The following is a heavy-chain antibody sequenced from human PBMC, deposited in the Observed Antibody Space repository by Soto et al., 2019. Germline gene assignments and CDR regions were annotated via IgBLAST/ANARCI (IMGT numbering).Heavy chain of an antibody. CDR2: IWYDGSNK. D-gene: IGHD6-13*01. Sequence: GGSLRLSCAASGFTFSSYGMHWVRQAPGKGLEWVAVIWYDGSNKYYADSVKGRFTISRDNSKNTLYLQMNSLRAEDTAVYYCAREEQQLDLYDAFDIWGQGTMVTVSS. J-gene: IGHJ3*02. V-gene: IGHV3-33*01. CDR3: AREEQQLDLYDAFDI. CDR1: GFTFSSYG.